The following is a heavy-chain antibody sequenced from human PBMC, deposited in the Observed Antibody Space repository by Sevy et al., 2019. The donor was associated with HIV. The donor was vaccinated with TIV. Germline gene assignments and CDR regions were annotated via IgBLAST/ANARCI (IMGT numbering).Heavy chain of an antibody. CDR1: GFSFISYA. D-gene: IGHD2-15*01. V-gene: IGHV3-23*01. CDR2: ISGSDGAT. J-gene: IGHJ3*02. Sequence: GGSLRLSCAASGFSFISYAMNWVRQAPGKGLEWVPAISGSDGATYYADSVKGRFSISRDNSKNTLYLQMDSLRAEDTAVYYCAKDIVAVVGDAFDIWGQGTMVTVSS. CDR3: AKDIVAVVGDAFDI.